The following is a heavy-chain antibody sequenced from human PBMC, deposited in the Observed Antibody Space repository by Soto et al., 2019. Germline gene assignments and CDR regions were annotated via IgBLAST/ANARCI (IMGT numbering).Heavy chain of an antibody. CDR3: AREGGSYFDN. CDR1: GGTLINFA. V-gene: IGHV1-69*10. Sequence: GASVKVSCKASGGTLINFAISWVRQAPGEGLEWMGGIIPMLGTTNYAQTFQGRVKIIADKSTSTFYMDLGSLTSQDTAFYYCAREGGSYFDNCGQGTLVTVSS. D-gene: IGHD1-26*01. J-gene: IGHJ4*02. CDR2: IIPMLGTT.